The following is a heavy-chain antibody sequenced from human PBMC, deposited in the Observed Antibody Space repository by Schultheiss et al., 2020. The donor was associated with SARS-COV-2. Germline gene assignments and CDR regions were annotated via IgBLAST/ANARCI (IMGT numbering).Heavy chain of an antibody. CDR2: ISGSGGST. Sequence: GGSLRLSCAASGFTFSSYAMSWVRQAPGKGLEWVSAISGSGGSTYYADSVKGRFTISRDNAKNSLYLQMNSLRAEDTAVYYCARAVVAATYGMDVWGQGTTVTVSS. V-gene: IGHV3-23*01. D-gene: IGHD2-15*01. CDR1: GFTFSSYA. CDR3: ARAVVAATYGMDV. J-gene: IGHJ6*02.